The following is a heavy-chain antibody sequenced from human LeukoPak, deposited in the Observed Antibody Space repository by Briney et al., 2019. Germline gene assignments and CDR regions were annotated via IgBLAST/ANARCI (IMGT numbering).Heavy chain of an antibody. CDR1: GYTFTGYY. D-gene: IGHD3-22*01. Sequence: ASVKVSCKTSGYTFTGYYIHWVRQAPGQSLEWMGWVIPNNGGTNYAQNFQGRIAMTRDTSIGTAHMELSRLTSDDTAIYYCAKEARDYYAADGYYLDYWGQGTLVTVSS. CDR3: AKEARDYYAADGYYLDY. CDR2: VIPNNGGT. V-gene: IGHV1-2*02. J-gene: IGHJ4*02.